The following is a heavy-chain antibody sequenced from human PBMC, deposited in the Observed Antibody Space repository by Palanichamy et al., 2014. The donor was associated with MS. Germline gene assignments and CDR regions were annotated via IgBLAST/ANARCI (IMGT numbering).Heavy chain of an antibody. V-gene: IGHV3-7*03. D-gene: IGHD5-24*01. CDR1: GFTFRDYW. Sequence: EVQLVESGGGLVQPGGSLRLSCVVSGFTFRDYWMSWVRQAPGKGLEWVANINKDGSEKHYVDSVRGRFTISRDNAKNSLYLQMSSLRVEDTAVYYCAGDNSGDGWYYWGQGTLVPVSS. CDR2: INKDGSEK. J-gene: IGHJ4*02. CDR3: AGDNSGDGWYY.